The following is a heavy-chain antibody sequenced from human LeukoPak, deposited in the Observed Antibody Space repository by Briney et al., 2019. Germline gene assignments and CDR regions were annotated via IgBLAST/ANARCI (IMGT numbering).Heavy chain of an antibody. Sequence: SETLSLTCTVSGGSISSSSYYWGWIRQPPGKGLEWIGSIYYSGSTCYNPSLKSRVTTSVDTSKNQFSLKLSSVTAADTAVYYCARSRIVGATRPFFDYWGQGTLVTVSS. CDR3: ARSRIVGATRPFFDY. J-gene: IGHJ4*02. CDR1: GGSISSSSYY. D-gene: IGHD1-26*01. CDR2: IYYSGST. V-gene: IGHV4-39*01.